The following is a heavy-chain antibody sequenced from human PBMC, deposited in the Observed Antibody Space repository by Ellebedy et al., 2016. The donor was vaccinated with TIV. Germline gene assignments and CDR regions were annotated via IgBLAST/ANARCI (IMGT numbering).Heavy chain of an antibody. D-gene: IGHD1-20*01. V-gene: IGHV3-53*01. J-gene: IGHJ3*02. CDR1: GFTVSYTY. Sequence: LSLTCAASGFTVSYTYMSWVRQAPGKGLEWVSVIHTGGDTYYADSVKGRFTISRDSSKNTLYLQMNSLRAEDTAVYYGARRISGTYGDDALDIWGQGTMVTVSS. CDR3: ARRISGTYGDDALDI. CDR2: IHTGGDT.